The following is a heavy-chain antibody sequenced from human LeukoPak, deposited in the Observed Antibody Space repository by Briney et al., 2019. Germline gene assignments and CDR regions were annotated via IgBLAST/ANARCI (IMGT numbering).Heavy chain of an antibody. CDR3: APTDWSLYYFDY. Sequence: ASVKVSCKASGGTFSSYAISWVRQAPGQGLEWMGWINPNSGGTNYAQKFQGRVTMTRDTSISTAYMELSSLRSDDTAMYYCAPTDWSLYYFDYWGQGTLVTVSS. D-gene: IGHD3-9*01. V-gene: IGHV1-2*02. J-gene: IGHJ4*02. CDR2: INPNSGGT. CDR1: GGTFSSYA.